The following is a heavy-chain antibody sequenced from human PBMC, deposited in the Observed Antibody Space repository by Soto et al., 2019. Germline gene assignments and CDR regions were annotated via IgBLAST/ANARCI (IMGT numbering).Heavy chain of an antibody. CDR1: GGTFSSYA. Sequence: SVKVSCKASGGTFSSYAISWVRQAPGQGLEWMGGIIPIFGSANYAQKFQGRVTITADKSTSTAYMELSSLGSEDTAVYYCARSPLYYDFWSGPGAHYYYGMDVWGQGTTVTVSS. D-gene: IGHD3-3*01. CDR3: ARSPLYYDFWSGPGAHYYYGMDV. J-gene: IGHJ6*02. V-gene: IGHV1-69*06. CDR2: IIPIFGSA.